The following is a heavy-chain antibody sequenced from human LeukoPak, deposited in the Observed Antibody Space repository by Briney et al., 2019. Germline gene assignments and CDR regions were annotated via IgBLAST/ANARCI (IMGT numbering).Heavy chain of an antibody. CDR3: AVRGRDYYYDSSGSDY. V-gene: IGHV3-21*01. CDR1: GFTFSSYS. CDR2: ISSSSSYI. Sequence: AGGSLRLSCAASGFTFSSYSMNWVRQAPGKGLEWVSSISSSSSYIYYADSVKGRFTISRDNAKNSLYLQMNSLRAEDTAVYYCAVRGRDYYYDSSGSDYWGQGTLVTVSS. J-gene: IGHJ4*02. D-gene: IGHD3-22*01.